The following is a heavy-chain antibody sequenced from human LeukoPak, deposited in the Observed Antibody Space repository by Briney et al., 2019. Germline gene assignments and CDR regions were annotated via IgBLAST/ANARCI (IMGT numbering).Heavy chain of an antibody. CDR3: AREIVVRRGTHFDY. CDR2: IYYSGST. D-gene: IGHD3-22*01. Sequence: SETLSLTCTVSGGSISSYYWSWIRQPPGKGLEWIGYIYYSGSTNYNPSLKSRVTISVDKSKNQFSLKLSSVTAADTAVYYCAREIVVRRGTHFDYWGQGTLVTVSS. V-gene: IGHV4-59*01. J-gene: IGHJ4*02. CDR1: GGSISSYY.